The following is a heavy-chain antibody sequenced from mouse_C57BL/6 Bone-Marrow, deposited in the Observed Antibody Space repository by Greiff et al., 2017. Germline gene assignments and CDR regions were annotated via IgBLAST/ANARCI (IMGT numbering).Heavy chain of an antibody. CDR1: GFTFSDYG. CDR2: ISSGSSTI. CDR3: ASAYAMDY. Sequence: EVQVVESGGGLVKPGGSLKLSCAASGFTFSDYGMHWVRQAPEKGLEWVAYISSGSSTIYYADTVKGRFTISRDNAKNTLFMQMTSRRSEDTAMYYCASAYAMDYWGQGTSVTVSS. V-gene: IGHV5-17*01. J-gene: IGHJ4*01.